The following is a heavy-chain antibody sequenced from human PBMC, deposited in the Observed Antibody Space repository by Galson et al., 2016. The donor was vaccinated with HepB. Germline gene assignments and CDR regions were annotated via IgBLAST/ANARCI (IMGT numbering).Heavy chain of an antibody. CDR2: TYYRSKWSS. J-gene: IGHJ4*02. Sequence: RAISGDSVSRNTAAWNWIRQSPSRGLEWLGRTYYRSKWSSDYAVSMKSRITINADTSMNQFSLQLNSVTPEDTAVYYCASGTGAYVQWGQGTLVTVSS. CDR3: ASGTGAYVQ. V-gene: IGHV6-1*01. D-gene: IGHD5-12*01. CDR1: GDSVSRNTAA.